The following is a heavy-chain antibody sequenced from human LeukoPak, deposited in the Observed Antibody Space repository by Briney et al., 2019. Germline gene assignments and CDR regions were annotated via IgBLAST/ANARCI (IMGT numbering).Heavy chain of an antibody. CDR2: ISGSSSGI. CDR3: AREDGFSGAFDI. D-gene: IGHD3-3*02. J-gene: IGHJ3*02. Sequence: GGSLRLSCAASGFTFNNYSMNWVRQAPGKGLEWVSYISGSSSGIYYADSVKGRFTISRDKAKNSLYLQMNSLRAEDTAVYYCAREDGFSGAFDIWGQGTMVTVSS. CDR1: GFTFNNYS. V-gene: IGHV3-48*01.